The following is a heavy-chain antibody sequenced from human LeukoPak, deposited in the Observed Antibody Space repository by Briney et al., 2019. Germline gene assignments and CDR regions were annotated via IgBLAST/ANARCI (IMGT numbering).Heavy chain of an antibody. D-gene: IGHD1-1*01. CDR1: GGSISSSNW. Sequence: SETLSLTCAVSGGSISSSNWWSWVRQPPGKGLEWIGEIYHSGSTNYNPSLKSRVTISVDKSKNQFSLKLSSVTAADTAVYYCARDRGTWNDDGFDYWGQGTLVTVSS. J-gene: IGHJ4*02. CDR2: IYHSGST. CDR3: ARDRGTWNDDGFDY. V-gene: IGHV4-4*02.